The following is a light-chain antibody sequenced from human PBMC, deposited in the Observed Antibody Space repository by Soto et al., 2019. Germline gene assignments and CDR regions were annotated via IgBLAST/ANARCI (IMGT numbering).Light chain of an antibody. V-gene: IGKV4-1*01. CDR3: QQYFSTPRT. Sequence: DVVLTQSPESLAVSLGERAAINCKSSQSLLYTSTNQNYLAWYQHKVGQPPKLLISWASTRESGVPDRFSGRGSGADFTLTISSLQAEDVASYFCQQYFSTPRTFGQGTRVEV. J-gene: IGKJ1*01. CDR2: WAS. CDR1: QSLLYTSTNQNY.